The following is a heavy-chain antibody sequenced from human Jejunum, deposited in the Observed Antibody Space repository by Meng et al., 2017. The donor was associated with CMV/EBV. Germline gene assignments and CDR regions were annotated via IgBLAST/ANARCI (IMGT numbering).Heavy chain of an antibody. CDR1: A. D-gene: IGHD3-9*01. Sequence: AMSWVRQAPGKGLEWVSSISGSGTNTYYADSVKGRFTISRDNSKDTLYLQMNPLRAEDTAVYYCAKGGEIYDLLTGYFYYYGTDVWGQGTTVTVSS. V-gene: IGHV3-23*01. CDR3: AKGGEIYDLLTGYFYYYGTDV. CDR2: ISGSGTNT. J-gene: IGHJ6*02.